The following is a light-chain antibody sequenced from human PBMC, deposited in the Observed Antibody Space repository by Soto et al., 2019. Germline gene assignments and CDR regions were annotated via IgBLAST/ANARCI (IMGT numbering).Light chain of an antibody. CDR1: QSISGY. CDR2: AAT. CDR3: QQSYRTPAT. J-gene: IGKJ5*01. V-gene: IGKV1-39*01. Sequence: DIQMTQSPSSLSASVGDRVSITCRASQSISGYLNWYQQRPGEAPKLLVFAATSLQSGVPTRFRGSVSGTVFTLTSNSLLPEDFATYYCQQSYRTPATFGQGTRLEI.